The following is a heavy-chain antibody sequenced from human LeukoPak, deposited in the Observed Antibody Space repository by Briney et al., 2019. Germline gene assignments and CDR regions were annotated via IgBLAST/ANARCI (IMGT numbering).Heavy chain of an antibody. CDR3: ARVTGYMIEDHFAY. CDR2: IYFSGST. Sequence: SATLSLAWTVSGGSVSSYYWSWIRQRPRRGLGWIGYIYFSGSTTSNPSPTSRVTLSVYTSTNNFSLKLRSVTAADTALYYRARVTGYMIEDHFAYWGQAILVTVSS. D-gene: IGHD3-9*01. V-gene: IGHV4-59*02. CDR1: GGSVSSYY. J-gene: IGHJ4*02.